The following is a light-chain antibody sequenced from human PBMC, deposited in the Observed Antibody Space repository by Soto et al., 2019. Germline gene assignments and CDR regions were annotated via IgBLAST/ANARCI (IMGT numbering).Light chain of an antibody. J-gene: IGLJ2*01. Sequence: QSALTQPTSASGSPGQSVTISCTGTSSDVGGYNFVSWYQQHPGKAPKLMIYEVSKRPSGVPDRFSGSKSGNTASLAVSGLQAEDEADYYCSSYAGSNNWVFGGWTKVTVL. CDR3: SSYAGSNNWV. CDR1: SSDVGGYNF. CDR2: EVS. V-gene: IGLV2-8*01.